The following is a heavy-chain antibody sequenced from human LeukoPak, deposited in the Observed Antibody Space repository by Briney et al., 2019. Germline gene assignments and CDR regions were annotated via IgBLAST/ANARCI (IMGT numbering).Heavy chain of an antibody. V-gene: IGHV3-21*01. CDR2: ISSSSSYI. J-gene: IGHJ4*02. CDR1: GFTFSSYS. Sequence: GGSLRLSCAASGFTFSSYSMNWVRQAPGKGLEWVSSISSSSSYIYYADSVKGRCTTSRDNAKNSLYLQMNSLRAEDTAVYYCARLWLAFDYWGQGTLVTVSS. CDR3: ARLWLAFDY. D-gene: IGHD6-19*01.